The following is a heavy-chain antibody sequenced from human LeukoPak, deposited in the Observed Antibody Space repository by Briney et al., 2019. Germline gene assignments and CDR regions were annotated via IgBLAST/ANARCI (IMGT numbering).Heavy chain of an antibody. CDR1: GFTFSDYY. D-gene: IGHD2-15*01. J-gene: IGHJ3*02. V-gene: IGHV3-23*01. CDR3: ARPRLEYCSGGSCFDAFDI. Sequence: GGSLRLSCEASGFTFSDYYMTWMRQAPGKGLEWVSAISGSGGSTYYADSVKGRFTISRDNSKNTLFLQMNSLTAEDTAIYSCARPRLEYCSGGSCFDAFDIWGQGTMVTVSS. CDR2: ISGSGGST.